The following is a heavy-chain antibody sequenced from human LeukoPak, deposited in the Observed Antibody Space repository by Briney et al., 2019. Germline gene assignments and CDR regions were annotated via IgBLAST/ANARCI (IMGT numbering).Heavy chain of an antibody. J-gene: IGHJ4*02. Sequence: GGSLRLSCAASGFTFSSYGVHWVRKAPGKGLEWVAVIWSDGSNKYYADSVKGRFTITRDNSKNTLYLQMDSLRAEDTAVYYCARSRSSGWVYFEYWGQGTLVTVSS. CDR2: IWSDGSNK. CDR3: ARSRSSGWVYFEY. D-gene: IGHD6-19*01. CDR1: GFTFSSYG. V-gene: IGHV3-33*01.